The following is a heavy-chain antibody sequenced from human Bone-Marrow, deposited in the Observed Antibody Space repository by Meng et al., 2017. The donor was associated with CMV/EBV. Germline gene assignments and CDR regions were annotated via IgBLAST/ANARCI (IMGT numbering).Heavy chain of an antibody. V-gene: IGHV6-1*01. D-gene: IGHD3-16*01. CDR2: TYYRSKWNN. CDR3: ARGGPYWFDP. J-gene: IGHJ5*02. CDR1: EDRVPSTRAT. Sequence: ISEDRVPSTRATWNWIRQSPSRGLEWLGRTYYRSKWNNDYAISVKSRMTINPDTSKNQFSLHLNSVTPEDTAVYYCARGGPYWFDPWGQGTLVTVSS.